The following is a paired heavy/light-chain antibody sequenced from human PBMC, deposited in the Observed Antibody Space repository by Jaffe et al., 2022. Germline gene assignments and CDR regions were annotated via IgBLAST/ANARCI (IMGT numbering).Heavy chain of an antibody. V-gene: IGHV3-74*01. CDR1: GFTFSSYW. CDR3: ASLNYQLPPRQGAFDI. Sequence: EVQLVESGGGLVQPGGSLRLSCAASGFTFSSYWMHWVRQAPGKGLVWVSRINSDGSSTSYADSVKGRFTISRDNAKNTLYLQMNSLRAEDTAVYYCASLNYQLPPRQGAFDIWGQGTMVTVSS. CDR2: INSDGSST. J-gene: IGHJ3*02. D-gene: IGHD2-2*01.
Light chain of an antibody. CDR2: KDS. Sequence: SYELTQPPSVSVSPGQTARITCSGDALPKQYAYWYQQKPGQAPVLVIYKDSERPSGIPERFSGSSSGTTVTLTISGVQAEDEADYYCQSADSSGTYDVVFGGGTKLTVL. CDR3: QSADSSGTYDVV. J-gene: IGLJ2*01. V-gene: IGLV3-25*03. CDR1: ALPKQY.